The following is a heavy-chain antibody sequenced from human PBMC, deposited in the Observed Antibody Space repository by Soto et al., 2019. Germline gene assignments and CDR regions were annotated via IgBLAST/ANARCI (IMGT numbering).Heavy chain of an antibody. J-gene: IGHJ6*03. CDR3: ARFSPFHCSGTTCFQFYYMNV. Sequence: SETLSLTCTVSGASISSNNYYWGWLRQPPGQGLERIGRIYYTGSTYYNPSLRSRVPISVDTSKKQFSLNLSYVTAADTAVYYCARFSPFHCSGTTCFQFYYMNVWGKGTTVTVSS. CDR2: IYYTGST. D-gene: IGHD2-2*01. CDR1: GASISSNNYY. V-gene: IGHV4-39*01.